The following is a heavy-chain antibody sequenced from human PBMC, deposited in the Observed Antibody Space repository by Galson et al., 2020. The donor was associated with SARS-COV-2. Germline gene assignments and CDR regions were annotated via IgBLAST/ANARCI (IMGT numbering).Heavy chain of an antibody. CDR3: ARGAFCAGGSCLPTHHYCHGLDV. CDR2: ISVYNGLT. CDR1: GFSFNKYG. V-gene: IGHV1-18*01. D-gene: IGHD2-8*02. J-gene: IGHJ6*02. Sequence: ASVKVSCQASGFSFNKYGFNWVRQAPGQGLEWMGRISVYNGLTDYAAKFQDRITLTKDTSTSAVYMELRSLRSDDTAQYYCARGAFCAGGSCLPTHHYCHGLDVWGQGTTVIVSS.